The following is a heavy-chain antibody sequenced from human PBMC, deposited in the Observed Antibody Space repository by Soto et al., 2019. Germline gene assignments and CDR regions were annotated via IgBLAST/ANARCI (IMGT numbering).Heavy chain of an antibody. J-gene: IGHJ4*02. CDR2: IYYRGNA. CDR1: DDSINSDKYY. D-gene: IGHD6-6*01. Sequence: QLQLQESGPGLVKPSETLSLTCSVSDDSINSDKYYWGWIRQPPGKGLEWIGRIYYRGNASYNPSLHTRVTVSIDQSRSQSPIKLNPVTAADSSVYFCARLEGLATSSYYFDYWGPGALVTVSS. CDR3: ARLEGLATSSYYFDY. V-gene: IGHV4-39*01.